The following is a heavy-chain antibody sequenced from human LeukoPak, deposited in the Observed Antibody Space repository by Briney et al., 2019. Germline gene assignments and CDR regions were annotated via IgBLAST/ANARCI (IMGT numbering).Heavy chain of an antibody. D-gene: IGHD1-26*01. Sequence: GGSLRLSCAASGFTFSSYEMNWVRQAPGKGLEWVSYISSSGSTKYYADSVKGRFTISRDNSKNTLYLQMNSLRAEDTAVYYCVRKGAVVGPDYWGQGTLVTVSS. CDR1: GFTFSSYE. CDR3: VRKGAVVGPDY. J-gene: IGHJ4*02. CDR2: ISSSGSTK. V-gene: IGHV3-48*03.